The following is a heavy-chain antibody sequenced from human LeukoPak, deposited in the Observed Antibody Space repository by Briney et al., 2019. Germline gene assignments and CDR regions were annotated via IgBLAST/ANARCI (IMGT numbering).Heavy chain of an antibody. J-gene: IGHJ6*03. CDR1: GFTFSNYE. CDR3: ARGYCGGDCYSRRYYYYMDV. V-gene: IGHV3-48*03. Sequence: PGGSLRLSCAASGFTFSNYEMNWVRQAPGKGLEWISHISNIGDIIHYADSVEGRFTISRDNAKNSLYLQMNSLRAEDTAVYYCARGYCGGDCYSRRYYYYMDVWGKGTTVTVSS. CDR2: ISNIGDII. D-gene: IGHD2-21*02.